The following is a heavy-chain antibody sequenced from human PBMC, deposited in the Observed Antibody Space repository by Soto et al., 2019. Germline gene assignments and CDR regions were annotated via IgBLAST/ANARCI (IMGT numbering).Heavy chain of an antibody. CDR3: AREFGVEVTRPHYYYGMDV. D-gene: IGHD3-16*01. V-gene: IGHV1-69*01. J-gene: IGHJ6*02. Sequence: QVQLVQSGAEVKKPGSSVKVSCKASGGTFSSYAISWVRQAPGQGLEWMGGIIPIFGTANYAQKFQGRVTITADESTSTAYMELSNLRSEDTTVYYCAREFGVEVTRPHYYYGMDVWGQGSTVTVSS. CDR1: GGTFSSYA. CDR2: IIPIFGTA.